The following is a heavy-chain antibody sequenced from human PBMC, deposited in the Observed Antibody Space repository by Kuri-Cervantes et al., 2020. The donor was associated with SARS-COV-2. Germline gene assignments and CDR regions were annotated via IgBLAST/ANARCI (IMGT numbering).Heavy chain of an antibody. J-gene: IGHJ6*02. V-gene: IGHV3-23*01. D-gene: IGHD1-7*01. CDR2: ISGSGTGA. CDR1: GFSFSSYA. CDR3: SKDPTATTEYYYAMDV. Sequence: GGSLRPSCAASGFSFSSYAMSWVRQAPGKGREWVSVISGSGTGAYYADSVKGRFTISRDNSKNTLYLQMNSLRAEDTAVYFCSKDPTATTEYYYAMDVWGQGTTVTVSS.